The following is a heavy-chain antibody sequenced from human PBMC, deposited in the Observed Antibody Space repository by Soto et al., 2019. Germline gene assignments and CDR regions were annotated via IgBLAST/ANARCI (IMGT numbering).Heavy chain of an antibody. V-gene: IGHV3-23*01. CDR2: ISDSGGRT. Sequence: EVQLLESGGGLVQPGGSLRLSCAASGFTFSDYAMTWVRQAPGKGLEWVSSISDSGGRTYYADSVKGRFTISRDNSRKPMNVQMNSLRAEDTPIYYCAKDRFGVAVTLGPRPWGQGTLVTASS. CDR1: GFTFSDYA. D-gene: IGHD6-19*01. CDR3: AKDRFGVAVTLGPRP. J-gene: IGHJ5*02.